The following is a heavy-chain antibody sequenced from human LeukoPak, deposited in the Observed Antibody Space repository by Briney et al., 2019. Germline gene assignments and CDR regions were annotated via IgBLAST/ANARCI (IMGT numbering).Heavy chain of an antibody. Sequence: GGSLRLSCEASGFTFSSYSMNWVRQAPGKGLEWVSYISSGSSTIYYADSVKGRFTISRDNSKNTLYLQMNSLRAEDTAVYYCAKGGYWGQGTLVTVSS. CDR1: GFTFSSYS. CDR3: AKGGY. J-gene: IGHJ4*02. V-gene: IGHV3-48*01. CDR2: ISSGSSTI.